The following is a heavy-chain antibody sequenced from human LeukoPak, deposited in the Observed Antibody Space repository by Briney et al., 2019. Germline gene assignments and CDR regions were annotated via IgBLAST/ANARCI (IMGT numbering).Heavy chain of an antibody. CDR1: GFTFSSYP. D-gene: IGHD3-10*01. V-gene: IGHV3-23*01. Sequence: GGSLRLSCAASGFTFSSYPMSWVRQAPGKGLEWVSAITGSGATTSYADSVKGRFTISRDNSRNTLYLQMNSLRAEDTAIYYCAKLWTGSYPRYFDYWGQGTLVTVSS. CDR3: AKLWTGSYPRYFDY. J-gene: IGHJ4*02. CDR2: ITGSGATT.